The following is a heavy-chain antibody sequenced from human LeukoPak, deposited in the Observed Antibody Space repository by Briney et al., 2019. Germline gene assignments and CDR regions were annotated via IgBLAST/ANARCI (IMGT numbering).Heavy chain of an antibody. CDR2: IYENGGTT. CDR3: ARENYDSSGGHGLQH. CDR1: GFTFRSHA. J-gene: IGHJ1*01. V-gene: IGHV3-23*01. Sequence: SGGSLRLSCVGSGFTFRSHAMSWVRQAPEKGLEFVSGIYENGGTTYYADSVKGRFSISRDNSKNTLYLQMDSLRGEDTAVYYCARENYDSSGGHGLQHWGQGTLVTVSS. D-gene: IGHD3-22*01.